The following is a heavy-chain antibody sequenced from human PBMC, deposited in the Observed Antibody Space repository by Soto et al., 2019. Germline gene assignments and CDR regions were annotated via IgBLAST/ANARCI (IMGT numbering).Heavy chain of an antibody. Sequence: VSGPTLVNPTETLTLTCTVSGVSLNNARMGVSWIRQPPGKALEWLAHISSNDEKSYSTSLESRLTISKDTSKSQVVLTMDNMDPVDTGTYYCVRLWFGDLFRFDHWGQGSLVTVSS. D-gene: IGHD3-10*01. V-gene: IGHV2-26*01. J-gene: IGHJ4*02. CDR1: GVSLNNARMG. CDR2: ISSNDEK. CDR3: VRLWFGDLFRFDH.